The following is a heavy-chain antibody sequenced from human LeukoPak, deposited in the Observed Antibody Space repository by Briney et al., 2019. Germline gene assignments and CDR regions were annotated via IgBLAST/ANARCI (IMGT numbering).Heavy chain of an antibody. CDR3: AKDLNFIAAAGTGFDP. Sequence: GGSLRLSCAASGFTFSSYGMHWVRQAPGKGLEWVAFIRYDGSNKYYADSVKGRFTISRDNSKNTLYLQMNSLRAEDTAVYYCAKDLNFIAAAGTGFDPWGQGTLVTVSS. CDR1: GFTFSSYG. D-gene: IGHD6-13*01. CDR2: IRYDGSNK. J-gene: IGHJ5*02. V-gene: IGHV3-30*02.